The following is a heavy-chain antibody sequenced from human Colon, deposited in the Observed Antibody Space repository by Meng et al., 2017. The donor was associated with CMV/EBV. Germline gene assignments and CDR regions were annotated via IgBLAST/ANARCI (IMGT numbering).Heavy chain of an antibody. CDR1: GFTLSNYG. D-gene: IGHD2-2*01. Sequence: GGSLRLSCAASGFTLSNYGINWVRQAPGKGPEWVAFISSSSSTIFYADSVQGRFTISRENAKNSLFLQMDSLRDEDTAVYYCARASSIPHSHGMDVWGQGTTVTVSS. V-gene: IGHV3-48*02. CDR2: ISSSSSTI. J-gene: IGHJ6*02. CDR3: ARASSIPHSHGMDV.